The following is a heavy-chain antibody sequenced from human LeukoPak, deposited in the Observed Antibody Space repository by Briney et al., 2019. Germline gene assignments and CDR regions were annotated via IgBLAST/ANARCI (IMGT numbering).Heavy chain of an antibody. CDR2: IYYSGST. J-gene: IGHJ4*02. V-gene: IGHV4-61*05. D-gene: IGHD6-19*01. Sequence: PSETLSLTCTVSGGSISSSSYYWGWIRQPPGKGLEWIGYIYYSGSTNYNPSLKSRVTISVDTSKNQFSLKLSSVTAADTAVYYCARGIAVAGTSLWGQGTLVTVSS. CDR1: GGSISSSSYY. CDR3: ARGIAVAGTSL.